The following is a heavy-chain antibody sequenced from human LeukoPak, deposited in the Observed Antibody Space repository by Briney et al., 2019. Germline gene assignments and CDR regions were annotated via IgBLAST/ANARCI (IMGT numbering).Heavy chain of an antibody. CDR2: ISSRSSTI. CDR1: GFTFSSYS. J-gene: IGHJ4*02. V-gene: IGHV3-48*01. D-gene: IGHD2-2*01. CDR3: ASGRWGYCSRTSCPLDY. Sequence: PGGSLRLSCAASGFTFSSYSMKWVRQAPGKELEWVAYISSRSSTIYYADSVKGRFTVSRDNAKNSLYLQMNSLRAEDTAVYYCASGRWGYCSRTSCPLDYWGQGTLVTVSS.